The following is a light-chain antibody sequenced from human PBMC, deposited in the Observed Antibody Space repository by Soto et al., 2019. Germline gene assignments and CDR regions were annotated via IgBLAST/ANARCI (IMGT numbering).Light chain of an antibody. Sequence: EIVMTQSPGTLCLSPGDRATLACRASQTVSNNYLAWCQQKNGQAPRILIYYTSTRDTGFPARFSGGGSGTEFTLTISRLQSEDSTFYYCQQYNKSPITFGQGTRLEIK. J-gene: IGKJ5*01. CDR1: QTVSNN. CDR2: YTS. V-gene: IGKV3-15*01. CDR3: QQYNKSPIT.